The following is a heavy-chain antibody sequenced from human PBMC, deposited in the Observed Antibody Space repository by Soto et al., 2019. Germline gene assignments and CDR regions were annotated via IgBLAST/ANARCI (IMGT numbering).Heavy chain of an antibody. J-gene: IGHJ5*01. V-gene: IGHV3-23*01. D-gene: IGHD1-26*01. CDR3: AKDAVSYNGKWDWFDS. Sequence: DVQLLQSGGGLVQPGGSLTLSCAASRFIFSDYAMNWVRQAPAKGLEWVSSIGGSNTDRYYADSVKGRFIISRDNSKNTMYLQMNSLRDDDTAVYYCAKDAVSYNGKWDWFDSWGQGTLVTVSS. CDR2: IGGSNTDR. CDR1: RFIFSDYA.